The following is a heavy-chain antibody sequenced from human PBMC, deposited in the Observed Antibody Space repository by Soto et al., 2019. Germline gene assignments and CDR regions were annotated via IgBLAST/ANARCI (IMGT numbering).Heavy chain of an antibody. CDR3: VRAHIAPTGRRVDFLDP. J-gene: IGHJ5*02. Sequence: SETLSLTCIVSRGSISSYDWSWIRQPPGKGLEWIGNIYNSGSTHYNPSLKSRVTISADMSKNQFSLKLSSVTAADTAVYYCVRAHIAPTGRRVDFLDPWGQGTLVTVSS. D-gene: IGHD6-13*01. CDR2: IYNSGST. CDR1: RGSISSYD. V-gene: IGHV4-59*01.